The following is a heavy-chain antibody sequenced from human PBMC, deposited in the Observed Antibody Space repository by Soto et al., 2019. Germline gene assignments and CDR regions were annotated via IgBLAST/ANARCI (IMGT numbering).Heavy chain of an antibody. J-gene: IGHJ4*02. V-gene: IGHV3-23*01. Sequence: GGSLRLSCAVSGFTFINTGMSWVRQAPGQGLEWVSAITGNGDTTYYADSVKGRFTISRDNSKSTLYLQMNSLRAEDTAVYYCAKIDGYFDYWGQGTLVTVSS. CDR2: ITGNGDTT. CDR1: GFTFINTG. D-gene: IGHD3-22*01. CDR3: AKIDGYFDY.